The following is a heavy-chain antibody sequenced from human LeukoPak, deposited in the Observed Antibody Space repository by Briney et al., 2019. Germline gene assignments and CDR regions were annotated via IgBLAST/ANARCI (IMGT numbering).Heavy chain of an antibody. D-gene: IGHD3-16*01. Sequence: GGSLGLSCAASGFTFSDYTMNWVRQAPGKGLEWVSYISTSSNYLHYADSVKGRFTISRDNAKNSLYLQMNSLRDEDTAVYYCARGSYAFDYWGQGTLVTVSS. V-gene: IGHV3-21*01. CDR3: ARGSYAFDY. CDR2: ISTSSNYL. CDR1: GFTFSDYT. J-gene: IGHJ4*02.